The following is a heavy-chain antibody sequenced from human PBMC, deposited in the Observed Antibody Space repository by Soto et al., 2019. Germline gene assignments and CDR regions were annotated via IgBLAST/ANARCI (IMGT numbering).Heavy chain of an antibody. CDR1: GFTFTSSA. Sequence: ASVKVSCKASGFTFTSSAVQWVRQARGQRLEWIGWIVVGSGNTNYAQKFQERVTITRDMSTSTAYMELSSLRSEDTAVYYCAADHRGGSYYGDYYYSGMDVRGQGTTVTVSS. CDR3: AADHRGGSYYGDYYYSGMDV. D-gene: IGHD1-26*01. J-gene: IGHJ6*02. CDR2: IVVGSGNT. V-gene: IGHV1-58*01.